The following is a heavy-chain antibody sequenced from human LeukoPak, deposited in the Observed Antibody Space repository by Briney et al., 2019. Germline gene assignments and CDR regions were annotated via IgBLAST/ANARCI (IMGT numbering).Heavy chain of an antibody. CDR3: ARERDSSSWYAFDI. Sequence: PGRSLRLSCAASGFTFSSYGMHWVRQAPGKGLEWVAVISYDGSNKYYADSVKGRFTISRDNSKNTLYLQMNSLRAEDTAVYYCARERDSSSWYAFDIWGQGTMVTVSS. V-gene: IGHV3-30*03. CDR2: ISYDGSNK. CDR1: GFTFSSYG. D-gene: IGHD6-13*01. J-gene: IGHJ3*02.